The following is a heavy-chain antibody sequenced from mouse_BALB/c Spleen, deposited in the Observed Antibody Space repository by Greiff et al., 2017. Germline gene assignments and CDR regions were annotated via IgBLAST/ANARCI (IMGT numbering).Heavy chain of an antibody. CDR2: IYPGNVNT. V-gene: IGHV1S56*01. CDR1: GYTFTSYY. CDR3: AREEDDYDAWFAY. Sequence: QVQLQQSGPELVKPGASVRISCKASGYTFTSYYIHWVKQRPGQGLEWIGWIYPGNVNTKYNEKFKGKATLTADKSSSTAYMQLSILTSEASAVYFCAREEDDYDAWFAYWGQGTLVTVSA. J-gene: IGHJ3*01. D-gene: IGHD2-4*01.